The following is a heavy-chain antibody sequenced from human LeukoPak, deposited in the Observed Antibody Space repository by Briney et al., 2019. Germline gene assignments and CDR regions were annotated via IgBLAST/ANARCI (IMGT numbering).Heavy chain of an antibody. Sequence: PSETLSLTCSVSGDFISSGRYFWGWIRQPPGKGLEWIGTVSYTGNAYYNPSLKSRVTTSVDTSKNQFSLNVSSVTATDTAVYYCARQIGSGRWAFDYWGQGTLVTVSS. V-gene: IGHV4-39*01. CDR1: GDFISSGRYF. CDR2: VSYTGNA. CDR3: ARQIGSGRWAFDY. D-gene: IGHD3-10*01. J-gene: IGHJ4*02.